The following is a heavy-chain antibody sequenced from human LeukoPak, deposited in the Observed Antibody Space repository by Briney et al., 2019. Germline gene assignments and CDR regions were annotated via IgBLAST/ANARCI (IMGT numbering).Heavy chain of an antibody. V-gene: IGHV1-46*01. CDR2: INPSGGST. CDR1: GYTFTSYY. CDR3: ARGGGYDSSGYYNRFDY. Sequence: ASVTVSCTASGYTFTSYYMHWVRQAPGQGLEWMGIINPSGGSTSYAQKFQGRVTMTGDTSTSTVYMELSSLRSEDTAVYYCARGGGYDSSGYYNRFDYWGQGTLVTVSS. D-gene: IGHD3-22*01. J-gene: IGHJ4*02.